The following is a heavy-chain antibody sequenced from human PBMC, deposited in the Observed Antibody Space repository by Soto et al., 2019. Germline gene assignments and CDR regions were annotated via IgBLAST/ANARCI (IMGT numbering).Heavy chain of an antibody. J-gene: IGHJ6*02. CDR1: GFTFSSYS. CDR2: ISSSSSYI. V-gene: IGHV3-21*01. Sequence: PGGSLRLSCAASGFTFSSYSMNWVRQAPGKGLEWVSSISSSSSYIYYADSVKGRFTISRDNAKNSLYLQMNSLRAEDTAVYYCASEYCSGGSCYLAGMDVWGQGTTVTVSS. CDR3: ASEYCSGGSCYLAGMDV. D-gene: IGHD2-15*01.